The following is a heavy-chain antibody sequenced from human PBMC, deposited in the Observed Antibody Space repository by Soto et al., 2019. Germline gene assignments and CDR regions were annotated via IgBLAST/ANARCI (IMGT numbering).Heavy chain of an antibody. CDR2: VYYTSTT. D-gene: IGHD3-9*01. V-gene: IGHV4-38-2*01. Sequence: DTLSLKCSVSSYSIRSVYYWAWLRQPSGKGTEWIGSVYYTSTTFYNPSLESRLTISVDPSKNQFSLKLTSVTAADAAVYYCARRASLDPHIPHWFSHWGPGRLDPV. CDR3: ARRASLDPHIPHWFSH. J-gene: IGHJ4*01. CDR1: SYSIRSVYY.